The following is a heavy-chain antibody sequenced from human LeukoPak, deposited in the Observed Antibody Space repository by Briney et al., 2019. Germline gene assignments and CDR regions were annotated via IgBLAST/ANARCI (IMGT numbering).Heavy chain of an antibody. V-gene: IGHV1-69*06. Sequence: VASVKVSCKASGGTFSSYAISWVRQAPGQGLEWMGRIIPIFGTANYAQKFQGRVTITADKSTSTAYMELSSLRSEDTAVYYCARGYCSSTSCYRAFDIWGQGTMVTVSS. CDR3: ARGYCSSTSCYRAFDI. CDR1: GGTFSSYA. J-gene: IGHJ3*02. D-gene: IGHD2-2*02. CDR2: IIPIFGTA.